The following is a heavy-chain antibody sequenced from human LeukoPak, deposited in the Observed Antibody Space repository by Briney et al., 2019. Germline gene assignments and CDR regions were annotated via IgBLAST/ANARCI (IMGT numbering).Heavy chain of an antibody. CDR2: IYYSGST. Sequence: SETLSLTCSVSGGSISSYHWSWIRQPPGKGLGWIGYIYYSGSTNYNPSLKGRVTISVDTYKNQFSLKLSSVTAPDTAVYYCASAGGKAAADQFDYWGQGTLVTVSS. V-gene: IGHV4-59*01. D-gene: IGHD6-13*01. CDR3: ASAGGKAAADQFDY. CDR1: GGSISSYH. J-gene: IGHJ4*02.